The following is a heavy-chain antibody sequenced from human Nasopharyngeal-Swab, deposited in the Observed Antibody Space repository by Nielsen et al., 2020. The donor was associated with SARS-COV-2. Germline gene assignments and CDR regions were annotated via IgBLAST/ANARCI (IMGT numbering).Heavy chain of an antibody. CDR3: ARGGADCSSTSCYVSYYYYYMDV. Sequence: GGSLRLSCAASGFTFSSYAMHWVRQAPGKGLEWVAVISYDGSNKYYADSVKGRFTISRDNSKNTLYLQMNSLRAEDTAVYYCARGGADCSSTSCYVSYYYYYMDVWGKGTTVTVSS. D-gene: IGHD2-2*01. CDR2: ISYDGSNK. V-gene: IGHV3-30-3*01. CDR1: GFTFSSYA. J-gene: IGHJ6*03.